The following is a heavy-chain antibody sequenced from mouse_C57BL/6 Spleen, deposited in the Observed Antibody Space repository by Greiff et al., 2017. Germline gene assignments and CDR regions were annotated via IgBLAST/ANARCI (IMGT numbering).Heavy chain of an antibody. V-gene: IGHV1-7*01. CDR1: GYTFTSYW. CDR2: INPSSGYT. D-gene: IGHD2-5*01. J-gene: IGHJ2*01. CDR3: ATYSNFDY. Sequence: VQLKESGAELAKPGASVKLSCTASGYTFTSYWMHWVKQRPGQGLEWIGYINPSSGYTKYNQKFTDKATLTADKSAITAYMQLSSLTYEDSAVYYCATYSNFDYWGQGTTLTVSS.